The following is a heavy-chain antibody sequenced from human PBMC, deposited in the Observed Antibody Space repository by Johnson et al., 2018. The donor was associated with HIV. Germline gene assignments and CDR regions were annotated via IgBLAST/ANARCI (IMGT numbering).Heavy chain of an antibody. V-gene: IGHV3-30*19. J-gene: IGHJ3*02. CDR1: GFTFSAYA. D-gene: IGHD3-10*01. CDR3: AREGGGTVVQGDEGAFDI. CDR2: ISYDGSNK. Sequence: QVQLVESGGGVVQPGRSLRLSCAASGFTFSAYAMHWVRQAPGKGLEWVAIISYDGSNKYYADSVKGRFTISRDNSKNTLYLQMNSLRAEETAVYYCAREGGGTVVQGDEGAFDIWGQGTMVTVSS.